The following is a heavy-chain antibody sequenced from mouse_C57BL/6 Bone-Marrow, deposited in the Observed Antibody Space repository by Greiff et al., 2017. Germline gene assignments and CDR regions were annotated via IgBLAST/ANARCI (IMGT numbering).Heavy chain of an antibody. Sequence: EVMLVESGGDLVKPGGSLKLSCAASGFTFSSYGMSWVRQTPDQRLEWVATISTGGSYTYYPDSVKGRFTISRDNPKNTLYMQMSSLKSEDTAMYYCARYYYGSSYAMDYWGQGTSVTVSS. J-gene: IGHJ4*01. D-gene: IGHD1-1*01. CDR2: ISTGGSYT. V-gene: IGHV5-6*01. CDR1: GFTFSSYG. CDR3: ARYYYGSSYAMDY.